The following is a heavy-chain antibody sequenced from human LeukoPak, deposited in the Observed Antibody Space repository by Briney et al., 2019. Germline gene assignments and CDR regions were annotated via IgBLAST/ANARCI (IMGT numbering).Heavy chain of an antibody. V-gene: IGHV1-2*02. CDR3: ARGWHIVVVTAMPDWFDP. D-gene: IGHD2-21*02. Sequence: ASVKVSCKASGYTFTGYYMHWVRQAPGQALEWMGWINPNSGGTNYAQKFQGRVTMARDTSISTAYMELSRLRSDDTAVYYCARGWHIVVVTAMPDWFDPWGQGTLVTVSS. CDR2: INPNSGGT. CDR1: GYTFTGYY. J-gene: IGHJ5*02.